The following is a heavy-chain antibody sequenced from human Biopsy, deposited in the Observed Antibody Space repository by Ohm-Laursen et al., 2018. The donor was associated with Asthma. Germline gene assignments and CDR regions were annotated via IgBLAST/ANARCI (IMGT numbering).Heavy chain of an antibody. D-gene: IGHD3-3*01. CDR2: VNTGNGDT. CDR3: AWPDMVASIFRV. V-gene: IGHV1-3*04. J-gene: IGHJ4*02. Sequence: ASVKVSCKASGYNFISFAIHWVRQAPGQRLEWMGWVNTGNGDTKYSQKFQGRVTITRDTSASTAYMELSALTSEDTAVYFCAWPDMVASIFRVWGQGTLVTVSS. CDR1: GYNFISFA.